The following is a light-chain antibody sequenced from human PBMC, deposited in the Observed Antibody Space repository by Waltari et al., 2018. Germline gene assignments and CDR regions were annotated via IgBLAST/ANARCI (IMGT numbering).Light chain of an antibody. Sequence: PGERATLSCRTSQSIGSSLAWYQQRPGKAPRLLIYRASTRATGIPDRFSGSGSETEFTLTISSLQSEDIAVYYCQQYNNWPPGTFGQGTKVEI. CDR1: QSIGSS. J-gene: IGKJ1*01. CDR3: QQYNNWPPGT. V-gene: IGKV3-15*01. CDR2: RAS.